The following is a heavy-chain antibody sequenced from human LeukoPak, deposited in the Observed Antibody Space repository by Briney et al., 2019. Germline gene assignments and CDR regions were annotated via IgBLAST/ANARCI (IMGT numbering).Heavy chain of an antibody. Sequence: PGGSLRLSCAASGFSFSSYEMNWVRQAPGKGLEWVSCISSRGSTIYYADSVKGRFTISRDNAKNSLYLQMNSLRAQDTAVYYCARVRSSRSIAAAPFDYWGQGTLVSVSS. CDR3: ARVRSSRSIAAAPFDY. V-gene: IGHV3-48*03. D-gene: IGHD6-13*01. CDR2: ISSRGSTI. CDR1: GFSFSSYE. J-gene: IGHJ4*02.